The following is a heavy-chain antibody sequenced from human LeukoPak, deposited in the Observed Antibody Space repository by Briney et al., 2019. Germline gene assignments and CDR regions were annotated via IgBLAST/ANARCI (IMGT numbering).Heavy chain of an antibody. CDR2: ISGSGGST. CDR1: GFTFSSYA. J-gene: IGHJ4*02. CDR3: AKDLHPRSGSYRPFDY. V-gene: IGHV3-23*01. Sequence: GGSLRLSCAASGFTFSSYAMSWVRQAPGKGLEWVSAISGSGGSTYYADSVKGRFTISRDNSKNTLYLQMNSLRAEDTAVYYCAKDLHPRSGSYRPFDYWGQGTLVTVSS. D-gene: IGHD3-10*01.